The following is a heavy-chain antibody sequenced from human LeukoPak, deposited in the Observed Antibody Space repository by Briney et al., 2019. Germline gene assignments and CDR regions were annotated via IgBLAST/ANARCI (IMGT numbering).Heavy chain of an antibody. CDR3: VRDRGYSTFDY. Sequence: PGGSLRLSCAASGFIFSEYWMSWVRQARGKGPEGVANMKEDGGEINYVDSVKGRFTISRHNAKNSLYLQMNRLRAEDTAVYYCVRDRGYSTFDYWGQGTLATVSS. CDR1: GFIFSEYW. D-gene: IGHD4-23*01. J-gene: IGHJ4*02. V-gene: IGHV3-7*01. CDR2: MKEDGGEI.